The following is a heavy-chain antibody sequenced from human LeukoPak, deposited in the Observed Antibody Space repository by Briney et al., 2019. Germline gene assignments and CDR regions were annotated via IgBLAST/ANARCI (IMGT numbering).Heavy chain of an antibody. J-gene: IGHJ4*02. CDR1: GFTFDMYG. Sequence: GGSLRLSCEASGFTFDMYGMNWVRQAPGKGLEWVANIKQDGSEKSYVDSAKGRFTISRDNDKNSVYLQMNSLRVEDTAVYYCVPAPGGWGPGTLVTVSS. V-gene: IGHV3-7*01. D-gene: IGHD3-10*01. CDR3: VPAPGG. CDR2: IKQDGSEK.